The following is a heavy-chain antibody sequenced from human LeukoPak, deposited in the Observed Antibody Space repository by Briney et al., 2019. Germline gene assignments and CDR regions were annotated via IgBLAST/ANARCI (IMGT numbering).Heavy chain of an antibody. CDR1: GFTFSSYA. V-gene: IGHV3-43*02. Sequence: PGGSLRLSCAASGFTFSSYAMSWVRQAPGKGLEWVSLISGDGGTSYYADSVKGRFTISRDNSKNSLYLQMNSLRTEDTALYYCAKDIGGYSYAADNWGQGTLVTVSS. J-gene: IGHJ4*02. D-gene: IGHD5-18*01. CDR3: AKDIGGYSYAADN. CDR2: ISGDGGTS.